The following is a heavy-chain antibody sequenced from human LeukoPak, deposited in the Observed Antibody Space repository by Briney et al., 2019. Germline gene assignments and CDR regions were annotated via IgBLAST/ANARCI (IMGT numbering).Heavy chain of an antibody. CDR1: GFTFSSDD. J-gene: IGHJ4*02. V-gene: IGHV3-23*01. Sequence: GGSLRLSCAASGFTFSSDDISWVRQAPGKGLEWVSGISSSGDRTYYAEFVKGRFTISRDNPENTLYLQMNSLRAEDTAVYYCAKVTWFRESTSPDYWGQGTLVTVSS. D-gene: IGHD3-10*01. CDR3: AKVTWFRESTSPDY. CDR2: ISSSGDRT.